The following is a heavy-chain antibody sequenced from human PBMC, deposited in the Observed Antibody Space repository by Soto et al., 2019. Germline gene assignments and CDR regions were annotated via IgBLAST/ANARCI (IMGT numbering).Heavy chain of an antibody. CDR1: GFTFSSYA. V-gene: IGHV3-23*01. J-gene: IGHJ5*01. D-gene: IGHD5-12*01. Sequence: EVQLLESGGGLVQPGGSLRLSCAASGFTFSSYAMSWVRQAPGKGLEWVSAISGSGGSTFYADSVKGRFTISRDTSKNTLFLQMNSPRAEDTPVYYCGKDRGRGYDWFDSWGQGTLVTVSS. CDR2: ISGSGGST. CDR3: GKDRGRGYDWFDS.